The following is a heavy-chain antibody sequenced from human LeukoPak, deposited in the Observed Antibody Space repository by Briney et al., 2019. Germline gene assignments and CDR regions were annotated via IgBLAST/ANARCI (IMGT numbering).Heavy chain of an antibody. CDR1: GGSISSYY. J-gene: IGHJ4*02. CDR3: ARVGSWYSSGWYYFDY. D-gene: IGHD6-19*01. CDR2: IYYSGST. Sequence: PSETLSLTCTVSGGSISSYYWSCIRQPPGKGLEWIGYIYYSGSTNYNPSLKSRVTISVDTSKNQFSLNLSSVTAADTAVYYCARVGSWYSSGWYYFDYWGQGTLVTVSS. V-gene: IGHV4-59*01.